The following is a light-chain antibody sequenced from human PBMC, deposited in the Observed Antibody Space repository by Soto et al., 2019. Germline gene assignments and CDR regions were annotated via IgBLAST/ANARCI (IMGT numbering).Light chain of an antibody. V-gene: IGKV3-15*01. CDR3: QQYSSWLWT. CDR1: QSVGTK. Sequence: IVMTQSPATLSVSPGERANLSCRASQSVGTKLAWYQQTPGQAPRLLIYGASNRATGVPARISGSVSGTEITLTIASLQTEDFAVYYCQQYSSWLWTFGLGTKVEIK. J-gene: IGKJ1*01. CDR2: GAS.